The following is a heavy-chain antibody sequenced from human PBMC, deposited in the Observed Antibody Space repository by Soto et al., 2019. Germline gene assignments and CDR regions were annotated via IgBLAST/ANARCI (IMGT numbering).Heavy chain of an antibody. V-gene: IGHV1-69*13. J-gene: IGHJ6*02. CDR2: IIPIFGTA. CDR1: GGTFSSYA. Sequence: GASVKVSCKASGGTFSSYAISWVRQAPGQGLEWMGGIIPIFGTANYAQKFQGRVTITADESTSTAYMELSSLRSEDTAVYYCARDVATIWAVNFYGMDVWGQGTTITVSS. D-gene: IGHD5-12*01. CDR3: ARDVATIWAVNFYGMDV.